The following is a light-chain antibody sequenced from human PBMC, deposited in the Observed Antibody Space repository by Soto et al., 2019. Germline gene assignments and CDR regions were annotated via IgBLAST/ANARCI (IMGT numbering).Light chain of an antibody. CDR3: QPYDSSLSEV. Sequence: QSVLTQPPSVSGAPGQRVTISCTGSSSNIGAGYDVHWYQQLPGSAPKLLIYGNSNRPSGVPDRFSGSKSGTSASLAITGLQAEDEADYYCQPYDSSLSEVFGGGTKLTVL. CDR1: SSNIGAGYD. CDR2: GNS. J-gene: IGLJ3*02. V-gene: IGLV1-40*01.